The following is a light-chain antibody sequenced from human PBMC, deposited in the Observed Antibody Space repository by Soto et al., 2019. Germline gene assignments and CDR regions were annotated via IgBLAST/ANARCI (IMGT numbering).Light chain of an antibody. CDR1: SSNIGAGYV. J-gene: IGLJ3*02. CDR2: GNS. V-gene: IGLV1-40*01. Sequence: QSVLTQPPSVSGAPGQRVTISCTGSSSNIGAGYVHWYQQLPGTAPKLLIYGNSTRPSGVPDRFSGSKSGTSASLAITGLQAEDEADYYCQSYDSSLSGSVFGGGTKLTVL. CDR3: QSYDSSLSGSV.